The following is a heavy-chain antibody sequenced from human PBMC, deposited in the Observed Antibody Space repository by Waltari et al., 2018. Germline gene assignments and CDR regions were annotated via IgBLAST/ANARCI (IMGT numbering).Heavy chain of an antibody. V-gene: IGHV3-33*08. CDR2: IWYDGSKK. CDR1: AFPFTRSR. CDR3: ATRIVGSYDY. D-gene: IGHD1-26*01. Sequence: VQLVASCGGVVPPARSLTLYCAPSAFPFTRSRLHWFRMAPGKGLEWVAVIWYDGSKKDEADSVKGRFTISRDNSKNTLYLKMNSLRAEDTAMYYGATRIVGSYDYWGKGTLVTVSS. J-gene: IGHJ4*02.